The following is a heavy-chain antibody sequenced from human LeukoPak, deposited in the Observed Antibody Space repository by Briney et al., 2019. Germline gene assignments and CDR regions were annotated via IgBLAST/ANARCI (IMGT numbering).Heavy chain of an antibody. CDR2: INPSGGST. CDR1: GYTFTSYD. V-gene: IGHV1-46*01. CDR3: ARDRLGGITMIKDAFDI. D-gene: IGHD3-22*01. J-gene: IGHJ3*02. Sequence: ASVKVSCKASGYTFTSYDINWVRQAPGQGLEWMGIINPSGGSTSYAQKFQGRVTMTRDMSTSTVYMELSSLRSEDTAVYYCARDRLGGITMIKDAFDIWGQGTMVTVSS.